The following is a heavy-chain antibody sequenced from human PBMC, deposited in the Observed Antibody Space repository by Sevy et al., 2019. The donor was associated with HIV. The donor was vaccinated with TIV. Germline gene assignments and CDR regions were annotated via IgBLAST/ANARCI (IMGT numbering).Heavy chain of an antibody. D-gene: IGHD2-15*01. J-gene: IGHJ6*02. Sequence: GGSLRLSCAASGFTVSSNYMSWVRQAPGKGLEWVSVIYSGGSTYYADSVKGRFTISRDNSKNTLYLQMNSLRAEDTAVYYCATGTKGYCSGGSCYYYYGMDVWGQGTTVTVSS. CDR1: GFTVSSNY. CDR2: IYSGGST. V-gene: IGHV3-53*01. CDR3: ATGTKGYCSGGSCYYYYGMDV.